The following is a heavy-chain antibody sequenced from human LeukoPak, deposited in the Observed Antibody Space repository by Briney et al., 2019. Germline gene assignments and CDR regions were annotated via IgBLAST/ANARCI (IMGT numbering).Heavy chain of an antibody. CDR2: IYTSGNT. V-gene: IGHV4-4*07. CDR1: GVSISSYY. D-gene: IGHD1-26*01. J-gene: IGHJ3*02. Sequence: PSETLSLTCTVSGVSISSYYWSWIRQPAGKGLEWIGRIYTSGNTNYNPSLKSRVTMSVDTSKNQFSLNLRSVTAADTAVYYCARDVYSGSPEAFDIWGQGTMVTVSS. CDR3: ARDVYSGSPEAFDI.